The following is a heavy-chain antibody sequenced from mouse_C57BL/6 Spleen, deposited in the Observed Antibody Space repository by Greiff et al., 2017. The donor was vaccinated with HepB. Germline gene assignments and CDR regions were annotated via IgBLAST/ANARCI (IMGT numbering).Heavy chain of an antibody. D-gene: IGHD1-1*02. CDR2: IDPSDSYT. CDR1: GYTFTSYW. J-gene: IGHJ1*03. Sequence: QVQLQQPGAELVRPGTSVKLSCKASGYTFTSYWMHWVKQRPGQGLEWIGVIDPSDSYTNYNQKFKGKATLTVDTSSSTAYMQLSSLTSEDSAVYYCARRGGYYWYFDVWGTGTTVTVAS. CDR3: ARRGGYYWYFDV. V-gene: IGHV1-59*01.